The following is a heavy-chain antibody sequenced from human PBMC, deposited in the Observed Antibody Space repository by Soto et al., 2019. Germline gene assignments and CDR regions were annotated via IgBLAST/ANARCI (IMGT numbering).Heavy chain of an antibody. V-gene: IGHV1-18*01. CDR2: ISAYNGNT. D-gene: IGHD4-17*01. J-gene: IGHJ6*02. CDR1: GYTFTSYG. CDR3: ATEGPDDYGDVGSGYYGMDV. Sequence: GASVKVSCKASGYTFTSYGISWVRQAPGQGLEWMGWISAYNGNTNYAQKLQGRVTMTTDTSTDTAYMELSSLRSEDTAVYYCATEGPDDYGDVGSGYYGMDVWGQGTTVTVSS.